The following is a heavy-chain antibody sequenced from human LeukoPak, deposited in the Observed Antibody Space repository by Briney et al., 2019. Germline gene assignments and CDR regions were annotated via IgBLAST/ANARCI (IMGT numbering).Heavy chain of an antibody. J-gene: IGHJ3*02. V-gene: IGHV4-39*01. CDR2: IYYSGST. CDR1: GGSISSSSYY. Sequence: SETLSLTCTVSGGSISSSSYYWGWIRQPPGKGLEWLGSIYYSGSTYYNPSLKSRVTISVDTSKNQFSLKLSSVTAADTAVYYCARQDCGGDCYSSGDAFDIWGQGTMVTVSS. D-gene: IGHD2-21*02. CDR3: ARQDCGGDCYSSGDAFDI.